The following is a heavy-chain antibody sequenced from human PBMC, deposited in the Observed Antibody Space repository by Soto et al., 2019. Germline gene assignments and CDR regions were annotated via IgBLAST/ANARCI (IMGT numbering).Heavy chain of an antibody. V-gene: IGHV3-30*18. CDR1: GFTFSSYG. D-gene: IGHD2-2*02. Sequence: QVQLVESGGGVVQPGRSLRLSCAASGFTFSSYGMHWVRQAPGKGLEWVAVISYDGSNKYYADSVKGRFTISRDNSKNTLYLQMNSLRAEDTAVYYCAKVINGRSTSCYMDYWGQGTLVTVSS. CDR3: AKVINGRSTSCYMDY. CDR2: ISYDGSNK. J-gene: IGHJ4*02.